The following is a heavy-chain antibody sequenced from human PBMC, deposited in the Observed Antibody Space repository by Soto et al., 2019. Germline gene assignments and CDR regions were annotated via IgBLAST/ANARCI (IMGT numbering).Heavy chain of an antibody. CDR2: VIPTLATA. Sequence: QVQLVQSGAEVKKPGSSVKVSCKTSGGPFNNHAINWVRQAPGQGLEWVGLVIPTLATADYAQKFKGRVTMTADEVTNTAYMELSSLRSDDTGVYYCASDYGEIDAFDIWGQGTLVTVSS. D-gene: IGHD4-17*01. J-gene: IGHJ3*02. CDR3: ASDYGEIDAFDI. V-gene: IGHV1-69*01. CDR1: GGPFNNHA.